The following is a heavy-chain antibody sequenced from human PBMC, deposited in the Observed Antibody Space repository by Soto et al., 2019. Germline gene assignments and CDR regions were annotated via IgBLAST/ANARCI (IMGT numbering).Heavy chain of an antibody. J-gene: IGHJ4*02. V-gene: IGHV3-23*01. Sequence: PGGSLRLSCAASGFTFSSYWMSWVRQAPGKGLEWVSAISGSGGRTYYADSVKGRFTISRDNSKNTLYLQMNSLRAEDTAVYYCAKPERGYCSGGSCLFSFDYWGQGTLVTVSS. CDR2: ISGSGGRT. D-gene: IGHD2-15*01. CDR3: AKPERGYCSGGSCLFSFDY. CDR1: GFTFSSYW.